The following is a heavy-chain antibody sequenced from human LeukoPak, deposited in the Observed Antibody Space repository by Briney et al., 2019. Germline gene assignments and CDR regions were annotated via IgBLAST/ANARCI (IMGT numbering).Heavy chain of an antibody. CDR2: MNPNSGNT. D-gene: IGHD2-15*01. CDR1: GYTFTSYD. J-gene: IGHJ4*02. V-gene: IGHV1-8*01. CDR3: ARVDCSVGSCYAYFDY. Sequence: GASVKVSCKASGYTFTSYDINWVRQATGQGLEWMGWMNPNSGNTGYAQKFQGRVTMTRNTSISTAYMELRSLRSDDTAVYYCARVDCSVGSCYAYFDYWGQGTLVTVSS.